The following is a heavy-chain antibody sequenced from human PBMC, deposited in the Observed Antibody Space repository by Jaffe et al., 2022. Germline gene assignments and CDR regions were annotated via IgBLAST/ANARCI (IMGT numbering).Heavy chain of an antibody. CDR2: IKQDGSEK. D-gene: IGHD3-9*01. V-gene: IGHV3-7*01. CDR3: ARDLHILTGYYFGSNYYYYYMDV. Sequence: EVQLVESGGGLVQPGGSLRLSCAASGFTFSSYWMSWVRQAPGKGLEWVANIKQDGSEKYYVDSVKGRFTISRDNAKNSLYLQMNSLRAEDTAVYYCARDLHILTGYYFGSNYYYYYMDVWGKGTTVTVSS. J-gene: IGHJ6*03. CDR1: GFTFSSYW.